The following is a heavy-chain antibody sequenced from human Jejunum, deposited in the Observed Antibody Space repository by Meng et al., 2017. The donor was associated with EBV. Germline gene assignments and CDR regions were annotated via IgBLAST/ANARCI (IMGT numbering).Heavy chain of an antibody. CDR2: INHSGST. V-gene: IGHV4-4*03. CDR1: CGSSFSSNW. J-gene: IGHJ4*02. D-gene: IGHD2-21*01. CDR3: ASIHPSIDS. Sequence: SGPGLVKPLGTPSPPCSVFCGSSFSSNWWTRVRQPPGKGLECIGEINHSGSTNYNPYLKSRITMSLDKSKNQFSLKLRSVTAADTAVYYCASIHPSIDSWGPGTLVTVSS.